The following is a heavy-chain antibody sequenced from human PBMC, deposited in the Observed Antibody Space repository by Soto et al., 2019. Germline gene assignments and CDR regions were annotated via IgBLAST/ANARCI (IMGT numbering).Heavy chain of an antibody. Sequence: GSLRLSCAASGFTFSSYAMSWVRQAPGKGLEWVSAISGSGGSTYYADSVKGRFAISRDNSKNTLYLQMNSLRAEDTAVYYCAKDDYDFWSGYYKGYYYYMDVWGKGTTVTVSS. D-gene: IGHD3-3*01. CDR1: GFTFSSYA. CDR2: ISGSGGST. CDR3: AKDDYDFWSGYYKGYYYYMDV. V-gene: IGHV3-23*01. J-gene: IGHJ6*03.